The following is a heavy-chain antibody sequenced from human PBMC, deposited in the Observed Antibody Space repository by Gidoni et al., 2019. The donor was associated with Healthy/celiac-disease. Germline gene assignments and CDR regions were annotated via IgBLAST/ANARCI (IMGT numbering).Heavy chain of an antibody. D-gene: IGHD2-8*01. CDR3: TTDRGFLGYCTNGVCYFGDY. CDR2: IKSKTDGGTT. Sequence: EVQLVESGGGLVKPGGSLRLSCAASGFTFSNAWMSWVRQAPGKGLEWVGRIKSKTDGGTTDYAAPVKGRFTISRDDSKNTLYLQMNSLKTEDTAVYYCTTDRGFLGYCTNGVCYFGDYWGQGTLVTVSS. CDR1: GFTFSNAW. J-gene: IGHJ4*02. V-gene: IGHV3-15*01.